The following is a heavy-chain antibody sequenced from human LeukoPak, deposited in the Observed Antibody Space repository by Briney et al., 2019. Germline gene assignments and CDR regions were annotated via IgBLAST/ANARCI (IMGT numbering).Heavy chain of an antibody. CDR2: IYYSGST. D-gene: IGHD6-6*01. V-gene: IGHV4-59*01. Sequence: SETPSLTCTVSGGSISSYYWSWIRQPPGKGLEWIGYIYYSGSTDYNPSLKSRVTISVDTSKNQFSLKLSSVTAADTAVYCARDAWYSSSSSGDTVYYYYGMDVWGQGTTVTVSS. CDR1: GGSISSYY. J-gene: IGHJ6*02. CDR3: ARDAWYSSSSSGDTVYYYYGMDV.